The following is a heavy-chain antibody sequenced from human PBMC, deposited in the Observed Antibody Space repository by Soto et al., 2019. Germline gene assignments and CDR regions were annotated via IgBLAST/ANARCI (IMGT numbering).Heavy chain of an antibody. D-gene: IGHD1-26*01. Sequence: ESGGGLVQPGGSLRLSCAASGFTFTTYWMHWVRQAPGKGLVWVSRIDTDGSSTDYADSVKGRFTISRDNAKNTLYLQMNSLRAEDTAVYYCVRDLPTVLELFDYWGQGTLVSVSS. CDR2: IDTDGSST. V-gene: IGHV3-74*01. CDR3: VRDLPTVLELFDY. J-gene: IGHJ4*02. CDR1: GFTFTTYW.